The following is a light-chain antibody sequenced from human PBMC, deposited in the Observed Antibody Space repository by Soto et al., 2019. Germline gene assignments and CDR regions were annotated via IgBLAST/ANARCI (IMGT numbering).Light chain of an antibody. Sequence: QSALTQPASVSGSPGQSITISCTGTSGDIGSYNRVSWYQQHPGKAPKLIIYEVTDRPSGVSNRCSGSKSGNTASLTISGLQAEDEAEYYCRSYTNINTRACVFGTGTKVTFL. CDR2: EVT. CDR3: RSYTNINTRACV. J-gene: IGLJ1*01. V-gene: IGLV2-14*01. CDR1: SGDIGSYNR.